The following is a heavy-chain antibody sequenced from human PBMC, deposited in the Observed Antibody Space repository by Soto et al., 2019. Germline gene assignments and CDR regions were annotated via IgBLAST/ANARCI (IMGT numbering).Heavy chain of an antibody. J-gene: IGHJ6*02. V-gene: IGHV1-69*06. CDR1: GGPLSSYA. D-gene: IGHD2-8*01. Sequence: SVKVSCKAAGGPLSSYAISWGRQAPGQGLEWMGGIIPIFGTANYAQKFQGRVTITADKSTSTAYMELSSLRSEDTAVYYCARDRSCTNGVCYTFHYYGMDVWGQRTTVTVSS. CDR2: IIPIFGTA. CDR3: ARDRSCTNGVCYTFHYYGMDV.